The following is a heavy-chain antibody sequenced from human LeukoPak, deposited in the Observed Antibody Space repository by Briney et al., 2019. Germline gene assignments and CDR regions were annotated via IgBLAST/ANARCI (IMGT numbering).Heavy chain of an antibody. D-gene: IGHD3-10*01. CDR3: ARLGEGYYGSGSYSWFDP. CDR2: IYTSGST. CDR1: GGSISSYY. Sequence: SETLSLTCTVSGGSISSYYWSWIRQPAGKGLEWIGRIYTSGSTNYNPSLKSRVTISVDTSKNQFSLKLSSVTAADTAVYYCARLGEGYYGSGSYSWFDPWGQGTLVTVSS. J-gene: IGHJ5*02. V-gene: IGHV4-4*07.